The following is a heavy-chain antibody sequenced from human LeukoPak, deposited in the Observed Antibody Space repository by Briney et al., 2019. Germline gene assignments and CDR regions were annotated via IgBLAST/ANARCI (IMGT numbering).Heavy chain of an antibody. CDR2: IRHDGSYQ. CDR3: AKNRDSSDYPRDFDY. D-gene: IGHD6-19*01. J-gene: IGHJ4*02. V-gene: IGHV3-30*02. Sequence: PGGSLRLSCAASGFTFSSYAMSWVRQAPGKGLEWVAFIRHDGSYQQYADSVKGRFTVSRDNSKDTVYLQMNSLRTEDTAVYYCAKNRDSSDYPRDFDYWGQGTLVTVSS. CDR1: GFTFSSYA.